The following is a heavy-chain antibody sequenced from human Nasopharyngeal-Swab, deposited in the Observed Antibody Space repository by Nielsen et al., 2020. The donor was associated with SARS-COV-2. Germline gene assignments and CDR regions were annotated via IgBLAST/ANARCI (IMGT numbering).Heavy chain of an antibody. V-gene: IGHV1-69*04. D-gene: IGHD2-2*01. Sequence: SVKVSCKASGGTFKTFSINWVRQAPGQGLEWMGRIIPILGIAGYAQQFQGRVTIIADKSTSTAYMELSSLRSEDTAVYYCAREGPAATVYFDYWGQGTLVTVSS. CDR1: GGTFKTFS. CDR3: AREGPAATVYFDY. J-gene: IGHJ4*02. CDR2: IIPILGIA.